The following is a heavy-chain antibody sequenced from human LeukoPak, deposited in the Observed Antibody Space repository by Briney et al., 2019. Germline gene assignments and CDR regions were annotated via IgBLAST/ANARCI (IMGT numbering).Heavy chain of an antibody. D-gene: IGHD6-13*01. CDR3: ARRVVESAAVTERNWFDP. Sequence: SETLSLTCTVSVASISTYYWSWVRQPPGKGLEWIGYIYYSVTTNYNPSLQSRVTIEIDTSKNQVSLEVTSVTAAATAVYYCARRVVESAAVTERNWFDPWGQGTLVTVSS. J-gene: IGHJ5*02. CDR1: VASISTYY. V-gene: IGHV4-59*08. CDR2: IYYSVTT.